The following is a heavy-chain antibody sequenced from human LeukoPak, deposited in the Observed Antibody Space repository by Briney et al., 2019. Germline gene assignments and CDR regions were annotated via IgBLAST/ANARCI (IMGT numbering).Heavy chain of an antibody. CDR2: IYHSGST. CDR1: GGSISSYY. J-gene: IGHJ6*03. Sequence: KPSETLSLTCTVSGGSISSYYWGWIRQPPGKGLEWIGSIYHSGSTYYNPSLKSRVTISVDTSKNQFSLKLSSVTAADTAVYYCARDRRSPHYYYYYMDVWGKGTTVTVSS. D-gene: IGHD4-17*01. V-gene: IGHV4-38-2*02. CDR3: ARDRRSPHYYYYYMDV.